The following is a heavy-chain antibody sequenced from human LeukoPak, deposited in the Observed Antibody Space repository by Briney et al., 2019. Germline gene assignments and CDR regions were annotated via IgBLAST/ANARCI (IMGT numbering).Heavy chain of an antibody. D-gene: IGHD6-19*01. Sequence: SETLSLTCTVSGGSISGYYWSWIRQPPGKGLEWIGYIYYSGSTNYNPSLKSRVTMSVDTSKNQFSLKLSSVTAADTAVFYCARHGSSYFDYWGQGTLVTVSS. CDR1: GGSISGYY. J-gene: IGHJ4*02. V-gene: IGHV4-59*08. CDR2: IYYSGST. CDR3: ARHGSSYFDY.